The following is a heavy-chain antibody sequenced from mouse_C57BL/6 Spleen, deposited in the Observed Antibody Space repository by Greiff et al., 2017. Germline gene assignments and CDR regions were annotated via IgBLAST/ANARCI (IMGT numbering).Heavy chain of an antibody. D-gene: IGHD4-1*01. J-gene: IGHJ2*01. CDR2: ISSGGSYT. CDR3: ARHDWFDY. Sequence: EVQGVESGGDLVKPGGSLKLSCAASGFTFSSYGMSWVRQTPDKRLEWVATISSGGSYTYYPASVKGRFTISRDNAKNTLYLHMSSLKSEDTAMYYCARHDWFDYWGQGTTLTVSS. CDR1: GFTFSSYG. V-gene: IGHV5-6*01.